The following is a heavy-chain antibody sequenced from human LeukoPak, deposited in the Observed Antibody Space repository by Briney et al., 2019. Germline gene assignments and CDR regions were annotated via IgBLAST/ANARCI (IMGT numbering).Heavy chain of an antibody. CDR2: INHSGRT. J-gene: IGHJ4*02. V-gene: IGHV4-34*01. D-gene: IGHD3-22*01. CDR1: GGSFSGNY. CDR3: ARRAYYYDSSGYYWSYFDY. Sequence: SETLSLTCAVYGGSFSGNYCSWIRQPPGKGVEWIGEINHSGRTNYNPSLKSRVTISVDTSKNQFSLKLSSVTAADTAVYYCARRAYYYDSSGYYWSYFDYWGQGTLVTVSS.